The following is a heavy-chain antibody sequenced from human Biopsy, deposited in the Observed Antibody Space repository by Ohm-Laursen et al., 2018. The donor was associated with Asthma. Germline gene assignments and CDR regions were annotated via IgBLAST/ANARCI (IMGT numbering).Heavy chain of an antibody. D-gene: IGHD2-21*02. CDR3: ARGWNCGGDCYSLDS. V-gene: IGHV4-30-2*06. J-gene: IGHJ4*02. CDR1: GDSIDSGDYS. Sequence: SETLSLTCVASGDSIDSGDYSWTWIRQSPGVGLEWIGYIYRNGDTYYNPTLKNRVTISIDRSKNQFSLRLRSVTAADTAVYYCARGWNCGGDCYSLDSWGQGTLVTVSS. CDR2: IYRNGDT.